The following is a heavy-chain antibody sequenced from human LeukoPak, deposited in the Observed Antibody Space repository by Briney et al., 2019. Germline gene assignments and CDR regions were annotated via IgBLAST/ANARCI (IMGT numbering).Heavy chain of an antibody. D-gene: IGHD4-17*01. CDR2: IRSKAYGGTT. CDR1: GFTFGDYA. V-gene: IGHV3-49*04. J-gene: IGHJ4*02. Sequence: GGSLRLSCTASGFTFGDYAMSWVRQAPGKGLEWVGFIRSKAYGGTTEYAASVKGRFTISRDDSKSIAYLQMNSLKTEDTAVYYCTRGHCGDYDYWGQGTLVTVSS. CDR3: TRGHCGDYDY.